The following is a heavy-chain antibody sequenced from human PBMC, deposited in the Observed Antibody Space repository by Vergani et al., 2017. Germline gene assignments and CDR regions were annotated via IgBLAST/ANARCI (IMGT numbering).Heavy chain of an antibody. CDR2: ISSSGSTI. CDR3: AREGDTAMARDYYYGMDV. CDR1: GFTFSSYE. Sequence: EVQLVESGGGLVQPGGSLRLSCAASGFTFSSYEMNWVRQAPGKGLEWVSYISSSGSTIYYADSVKGRFTISRDNAKNSLYLQMNSLRAEDTAVYYCAREGDTAMARDYYYGMDVWGQGTTVTVSS. V-gene: IGHV3-48*03. D-gene: IGHD5-18*01. J-gene: IGHJ6*02.